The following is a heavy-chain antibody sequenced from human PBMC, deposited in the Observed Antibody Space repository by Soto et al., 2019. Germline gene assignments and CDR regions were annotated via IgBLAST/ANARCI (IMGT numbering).Heavy chain of an antibody. CDR1: GYTFSSYY. CDR2: INSGNGNT. Sequence: GASVKVSCKASGYTFSSYYIHWVRQAPGQRLEWMGWINSGNGNTKYSQKFQGRVTITGDTSASTAYTELSSLKSEDTAVFYCAISTADFDYWGQGTLVTVSS. D-gene: IGHD3-9*01. V-gene: IGHV1-3*01. J-gene: IGHJ4*02. CDR3: AISTADFDY.